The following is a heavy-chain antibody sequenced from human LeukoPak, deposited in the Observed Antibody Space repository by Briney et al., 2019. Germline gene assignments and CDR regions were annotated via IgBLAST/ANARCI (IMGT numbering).Heavy chain of an antibody. CDR2: ISSSSSYI. J-gene: IGHJ4*02. CDR1: GFTFRSYT. CDR3: ARGASRADY. V-gene: IGHV3-21*01. Sequence: GGSLRLSCAASGFTFRSYTMNWVRQAPGKRPEWVSSISSSSSYIYYADSVKGRFTISRDNAKNSLYLQMNSLRAEDTALYYCARGASRADYWGQGTLVTVSS.